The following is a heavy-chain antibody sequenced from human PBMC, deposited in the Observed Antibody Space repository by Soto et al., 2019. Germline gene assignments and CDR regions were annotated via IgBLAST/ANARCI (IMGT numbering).Heavy chain of an antibody. CDR3: AKDGDYGAFFDL. V-gene: IGHV3-23*01. Sequence: EVPLLESGGDLVQPGGSLRLSCAASGLTFARHAMSWVRQAPGKGLEWVSVISGSGGYTYYADSVKGRFTISRDNSKNTVYLQMNSLRAEDTAVYFCAKDGDYGAFFDLWGQGTLVTVSS. J-gene: IGHJ4*02. CDR2: ISGSGGYT. D-gene: IGHD4-17*01. CDR1: GLTFARHA.